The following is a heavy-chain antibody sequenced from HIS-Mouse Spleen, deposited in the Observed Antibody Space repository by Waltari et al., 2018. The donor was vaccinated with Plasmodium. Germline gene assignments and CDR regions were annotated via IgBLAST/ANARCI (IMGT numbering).Heavy chain of an antibody. CDR3: ARDRITGTSYFDY. Sequence: QLQLQESGPGLVKPSETLSLTCTVSGGSIISSSYYWGWIRQPPGKGLEWIGSIYYSGSTYYNPSLKSRVTISVDTSKNQFSLKLSSVTAADSAVYYCARDRITGTSYFDYWGQGTLVTVSS. D-gene: IGHD1-7*01. CDR1: GGSIISSSYY. V-gene: IGHV4-39*07. J-gene: IGHJ4*02. CDR2: IYYSGST.